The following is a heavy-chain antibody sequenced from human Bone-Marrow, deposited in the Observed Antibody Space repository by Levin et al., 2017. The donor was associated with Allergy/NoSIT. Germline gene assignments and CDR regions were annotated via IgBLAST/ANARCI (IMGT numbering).Heavy chain of an antibody. D-gene: IGHD6-19*01. Sequence: SETLSLTCAVSGGSISSGGYSWSWIRQPPGKGLEWIGYIYHSGSTYYNPSLKSRVTISVDRSKNQFSLKLSSVTAADTAVYYCARGPKQYSSGWYALGVYNWFDPWGQGTLVTVSS. CDR1: GGSISSGGYS. J-gene: IGHJ5*02. V-gene: IGHV4-30-2*01. CDR3: ARGPKQYSSGWYALGVYNWFDP. CDR2: IYHSGST.